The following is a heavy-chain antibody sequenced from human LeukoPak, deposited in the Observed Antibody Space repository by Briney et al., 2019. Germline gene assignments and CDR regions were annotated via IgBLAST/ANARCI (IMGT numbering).Heavy chain of an antibody. CDR3: ARGHNVWGSYRFFDY. J-gene: IGHJ4*02. CDR2: IYPGDSDT. CDR1: GYSFTSYW. D-gene: IGHD3-16*02. V-gene: IGHV5-51*01. Sequence: GESLKISCMGSGYSFTSYWIGWVRQMPGKGLEWMGIIYPGDSDTRYSPSFQGQVTISADKSISTAYLQWSSLKASDTAMYYCARGHNVWGSYRFFDYWGQGTLVTVSS.